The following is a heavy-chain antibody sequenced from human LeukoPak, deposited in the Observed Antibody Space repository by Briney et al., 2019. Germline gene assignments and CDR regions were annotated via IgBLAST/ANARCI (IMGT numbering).Heavy chain of an antibody. V-gene: IGHV3-23*01. CDR1: GFTFSSYA. Sequence: GGSLRLSCAASGFTFSSYAMSWVRQAPGKGLEWVSAISGSGGSTYYADSVKGRFTISRDNSKNTLYLQMNSLRAEDTAVYYCAKPRRIAVAGAYDYWGQGTLVTVSS. J-gene: IGHJ4*02. D-gene: IGHD6-19*01. CDR2: ISGSGGST. CDR3: AKPRRIAVAGAYDY.